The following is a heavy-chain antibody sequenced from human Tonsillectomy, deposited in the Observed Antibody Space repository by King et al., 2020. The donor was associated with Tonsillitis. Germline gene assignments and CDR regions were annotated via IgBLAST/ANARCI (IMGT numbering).Heavy chain of an antibody. J-gene: IGHJ4*02. CDR1: GFTFSSYW. V-gene: IGHV3-74*01. D-gene: IGHD2-21*01. Sequence: EVQLVESGGGLVQPGGSLRLSCAASGFTFSSYWMNWVRQAPGKGLEWVSRITRDGTSTIYADSVKGRFTISRDNSQNTLYLQMNSLRADDTAVYYCARSRPASDSRWGQGTLVTVSS. CDR2: ITRDGTST. CDR3: ARSRPASDSR.